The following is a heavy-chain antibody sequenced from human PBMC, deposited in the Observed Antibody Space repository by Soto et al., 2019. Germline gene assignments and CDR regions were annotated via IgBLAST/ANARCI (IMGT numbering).Heavy chain of an antibody. CDR3: ARGLVGATGPPATDAFDI. Sequence: ASVKVSCKASGYTFTGYYMHWVRQAPGQGLEWMGWINPNSGGTNYAQKFQGWVTMTRDTSISTAYMELSRLRSDDTAVYYCARGLVGATGPPATDAFDIWGQGTMVTVS. CDR2: INPNSGGT. V-gene: IGHV1-2*04. CDR1: GYTFTGYY. D-gene: IGHD1-26*01. J-gene: IGHJ3*02.